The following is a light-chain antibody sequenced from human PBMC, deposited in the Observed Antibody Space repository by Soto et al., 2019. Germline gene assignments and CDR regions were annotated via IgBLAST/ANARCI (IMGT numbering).Light chain of an antibody. V-gene: IGKV3-20*01. Sequence: EIVLTQSPGTLSLSPGETATLSCRASQTVNSDYLAWFQQRPGQAPRLLIFATSRRATDIPDRFSGSGSGTDFTLAIRRLEPEDFAVYSCHQFGYSPRTFGQGTKVDIK. J-gene: IGKJ1*01. CDR3: HQFGYSPRT. CDR2: ATS. CDR1: QTVNSDY.